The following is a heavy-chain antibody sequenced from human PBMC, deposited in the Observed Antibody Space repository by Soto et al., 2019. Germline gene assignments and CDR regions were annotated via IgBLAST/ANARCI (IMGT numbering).Heavy chain of an antibody. V-gene: IGHV3-7*01. Sequence: GGSLRLSCAASGFTFSSYWMSWVRQAPGKGLEWVANIKQDGSEKYYVDSVKGRFTISRDNAKNSLYLQMNSLRAEDTAVYYCARASAAATRDNWFDPWGQGTLVTVSS. CDR3: ARASAAATRDNWFDP. J-gene: IGHJ5*02. CDR2: IKQDGSEK. D-gene: IGHD2-15*01. CDR1: GFTFSSYW.